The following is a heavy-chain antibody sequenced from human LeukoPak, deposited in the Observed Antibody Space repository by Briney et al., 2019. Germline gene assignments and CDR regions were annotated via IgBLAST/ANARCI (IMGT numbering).Heavy chain of an antibody. D-gene: IGHD3-22*01. CDR2: IYHSGST. CDR3: ASKDYYDSSGYYYAY. V-gene: IGHV4-38-2*01. J-gene: IGHJ4*02. Sequence: SETLSLTCAVSGYSISSGYYWGWIRQPPGKGLEWIGSIYHSGSTYYNPSLKSRVTISVDTSKNQFSLKLSFVTAADTAVYYCASKDYYDSSGYYYAYWGQGTLVTVSS. CDR1: GYSISSGYY.